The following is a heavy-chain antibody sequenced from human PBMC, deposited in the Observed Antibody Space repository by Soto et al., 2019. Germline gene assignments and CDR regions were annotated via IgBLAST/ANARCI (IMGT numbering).Heavy chain of an antibody. J-gene: IGHJ3*02. D-gene: IGHD2-15*01. CDR2: IWFDGSDK. CDR3: ARLYCSAASCYSVGAFDI. V-gene: IGHV3-33*01. CDR1: GFTFCSYG. Sequence: GWSLRISCAASGFTFCSYGMHWVRQAPGKGLEWVALIWFDGSDKYYTESVKGRFTISRDNSKRTLYLQMNSLRAEDTAVYYCARLYCSAASCYSVGAFDIRGQGTMVTVSS.